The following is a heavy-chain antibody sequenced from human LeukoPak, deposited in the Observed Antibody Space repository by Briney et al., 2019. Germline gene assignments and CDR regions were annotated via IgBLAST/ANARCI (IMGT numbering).Heavy chain of an antibody. CDR3: ARNHYDFWSGVNIWFDP. Sequence: ASVKVSCKASGYTFTSYGISWVRQAPGQGLEWMGWISAYNGNTNYAQKLQGRVTMTTDTSTSTAYMELRSLRSDDTAVYYCARNHYDFWSGVNIWFDPWGQGTLVTVPS. J-gene: IGHJ5*02. CDR1: GYTFTSYG. CDR2: ISAYNGNT. V-gene: IGHV1-18*01. D-gene: IGHD3-3*01.